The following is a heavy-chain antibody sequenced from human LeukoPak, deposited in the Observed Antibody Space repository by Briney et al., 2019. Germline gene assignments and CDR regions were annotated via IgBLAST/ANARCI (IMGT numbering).Heavy chain of an antibody. D-gene: IGHD3-22*01. CDR1: GFTFGDYY. CDR2: ISSSGSTI. J-gene: IGHJ4*02. Sequence: IPGGSLRLSCAASGFTFGDYYISWIRQAPGKGLEWVSYISSSGSTIYYADSVKGRFTISRDNAKNSLYLQMNSLRAEDTAVYYCARTYYDSSGYYCWGQGTLVTVSS. V-gene: IGHV3-11*01. CDR3: ARTYYDSSGYYC.